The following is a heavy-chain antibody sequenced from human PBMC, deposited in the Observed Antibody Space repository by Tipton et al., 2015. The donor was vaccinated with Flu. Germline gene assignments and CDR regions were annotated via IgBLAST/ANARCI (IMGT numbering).Heavy chain of an antibody. D-gene: IGHD3-22*01. CDR2: IIPIFGTA. Sequence: QLVQSGAEVKKPGSSVKVSCKASGGTFSSYAISWVRQAPGQGLEWMGGIIPIFGTANYAQKFQGRVTITADKSTSTAYMELSSLRSEDTAVYYCARLAWGYYDSSGYYGGHGDYWGQGTLVTVSS. CDR3: ARLAWGYYDSSGYYGGHGDY. V-gene: IGHV1-69*06. CDR1: GGTFSSYA. J-gene: IGHJ4*02.